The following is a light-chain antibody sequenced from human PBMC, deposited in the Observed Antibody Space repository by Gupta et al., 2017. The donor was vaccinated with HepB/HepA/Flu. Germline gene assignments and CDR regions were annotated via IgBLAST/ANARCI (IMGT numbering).Light chain of an antibody. J-gene: IGKJ3*01. CDR1: RSVLYSSNNKNY. CDR2: WAS. CDR3: HQFYNTPFT. Sequence: DIVMTQSPDSLAVPLGERATINCKSSRSVLYSSNNKNYLAWYQQKPGQPPKLLIHWASTRESGVPDRFSGSGSGTDFTLTISSLQAEDVAVYYCHQFYNTPFTFGPGTKVDI. V-gene: IGKV4-1*01.